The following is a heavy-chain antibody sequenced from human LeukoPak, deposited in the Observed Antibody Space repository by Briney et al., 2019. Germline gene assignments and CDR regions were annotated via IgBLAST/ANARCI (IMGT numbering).Heavy chain of an antibody. CDR2: IYYSGGT. D-gene: IGHD3-22*01. J-gene: IGHJ4*02. V-gene: IGHV4-59*08. CDR1: GGSISSYY. CDR3: ASFYFDSSGYYSLGLV. Sequence: SETLSLTCTVSGGSISSYYWSWIRQPPGKGLEGIGYIYYSGGTNYNPSLKSRVTISVDTSKNQFSLKLSSVTAADTAVYYCASFYFDSSGYYSLGLVWGQGTLVTVSS.